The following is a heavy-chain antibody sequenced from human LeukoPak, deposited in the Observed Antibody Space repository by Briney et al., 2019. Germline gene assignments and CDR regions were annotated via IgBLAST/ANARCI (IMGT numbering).Heavy chain of an antibody. CDR2: IGTAGDT. D-gene: IGHD7-27*01. J-gene: IGHJ6*02. V-gene: IGHV3-13*01. CDR1: GFTFSSCD. CDR3: ARSWGDVSSGYYYGMDV. Sequence: GGSLRLSCAASGFTFSSCDMHWVRQATGKGLEWVSAIGTAGDTYYPGSVKGRFTISRENAKNSLYLQMNSLGAGDTAVYYCARSWGDVSSGYYYGMDVWGQGTTVTVSS.